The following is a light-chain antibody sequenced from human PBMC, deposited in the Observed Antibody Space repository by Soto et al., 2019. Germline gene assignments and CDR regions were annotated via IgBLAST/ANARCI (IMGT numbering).Light chain of an antibody. CDR2: AAS. Sequence: DIQMTQSPSSLSASVGDRVTITCRASQSISSYLNWYQQKPGKAPKLLIYAASSLQSGAPSRFSGSGSGTDFTLTISSLQPEDFATYYCQQSYSTARTFGPGTKVDIK. CDR3: QQSYSTART. J-gene: IGKJ3*01. CDR1: QSISSY. V-gene: IGKV1-39*01.